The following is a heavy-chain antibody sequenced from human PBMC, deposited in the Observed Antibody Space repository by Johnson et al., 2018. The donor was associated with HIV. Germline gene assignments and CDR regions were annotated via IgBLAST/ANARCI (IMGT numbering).Heavy chain of an antibody. CDR1: GFTVSSNY. Sequence: QEQLVESGGGLVQPGGSLRLSCAASGFTVSSNYMSWVRQAPGKGLEWVAIISFDGSNEYYADSVKGRFTISRDNFKNTLFLQMNSLRVEDTAVYYCARAYNYPIWGQGTMLTVSS. D-gene: IGHD1-1*01. CDR2: ISFDGSNE. J-gene: IGHJ3*02. V-gene: IGHV3-30-3*01. CDR3: ARAYNYPI.